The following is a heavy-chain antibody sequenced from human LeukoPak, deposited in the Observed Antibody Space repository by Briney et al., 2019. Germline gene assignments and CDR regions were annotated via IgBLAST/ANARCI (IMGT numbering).Heavy chain of an antibody. V-gene: IGHV3-66*01. CDR2: IKSGGGT. J-gene: IGHJ4*02. Sequence: GGSLRLSCAASGFTFSSYWMHWVRQAPGKGLEWVSVIKSGGGTFYADSVKGRFTISRDNSKNTLSLQMNSLRAEDTAMYYCARDRGYSYGNWYFDNWGQGTLVTVSS. CDR3: ARDRGYSYGNWYFDN. CDR1: GFTFSSYW. D-gene: IGHD5-18*01.